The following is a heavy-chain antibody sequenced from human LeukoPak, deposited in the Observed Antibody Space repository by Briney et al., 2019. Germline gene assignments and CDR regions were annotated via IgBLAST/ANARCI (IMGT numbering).Heavy chain of an antibody. CDR1: GYTFTSYG. D-gene: IGHD5-12*01. J-gene: IGHJ6*02. Sequence: GASVKVSCKASGYTFTSYGISWVRQAPGQGLEWMGGIIPIFGTANYAQKFQGRATITADESTSTAYMELSSLRSEDTAVYYCASRRGATMAGYYYYYGMDVWGQGTTVTVSS. V-gene: IGHV1-69*13. CDR2: IIPIFGTA. CDR3: ASRRGATMAGYYYYYGMDV.